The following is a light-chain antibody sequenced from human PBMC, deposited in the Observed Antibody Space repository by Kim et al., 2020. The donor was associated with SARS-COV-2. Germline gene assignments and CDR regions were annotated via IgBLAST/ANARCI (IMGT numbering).Light chain of an antibody. CDR1: QSVSSSY. V-gene: IGKV3-20*01. CDR2: GAS. J-gene: IGKJ1*01. CDR3: QQYGSSRT. Sequence: LAPGERATTSCRASQSVSSSYLAWYQQKPGQAPRLLIYGASSRATGIPDRCSGSGSGTDFTLTISRLEPEDFAVYYCQQYGSSRTFGQGTKVDIK.